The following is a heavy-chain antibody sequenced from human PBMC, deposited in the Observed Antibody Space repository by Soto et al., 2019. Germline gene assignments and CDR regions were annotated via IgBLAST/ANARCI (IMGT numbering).Heavy chain of an antibody. CDR2: IYYSGST. J-gene: IGHJ6*02. V-gene: IGHV4-31*02. Sequence: SETLSLTXTVSGGSISSGGYYWSWIRQHPGKGLEWIGYIYYSGSTYYNPSLKSRVTISVDTSKNQFSLKLSSVTAADTAVYYCARELSGDSGMDVWGQGTTVTVSS. CDR3: ARELSGDSGMDV. CDR1: GGSISSGGYY. D-gene: IGHD5-12*01.